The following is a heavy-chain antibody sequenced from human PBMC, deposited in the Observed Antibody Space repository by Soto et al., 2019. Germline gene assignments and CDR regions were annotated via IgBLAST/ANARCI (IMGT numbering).Heavy chain of an antibody. CDR2: IYKSATT. CDR3: ARGRYCLTGRCFPNWFDS. J-gene: IGHJ5*01. D-gene: IGHD2-15*01. V-gene: IGHV4-30-4*01. Sequence: QVQLLESGPGLVKPSQTLSFTCSVSGDSISTVDYFWAWVRQPPGQALEYIGYIYKSATTYYNPSFESRVAISLDTSKSQFFLNVTSLTAADTAVYFCARGRYCLTGRCFPNWFDSWGQGTLVTVSS. CDR1: GDSISTVDYF.